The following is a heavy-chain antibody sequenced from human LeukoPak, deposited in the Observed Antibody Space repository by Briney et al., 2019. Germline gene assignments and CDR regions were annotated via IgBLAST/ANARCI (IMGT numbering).Heavy chain of an antibody. D-gene: IGHD6-13*01. V-gene: IGHV1-2*02. CDR2: INPNSGGT. CDR3: AGGIAAAVGWFDP. Sequence: GASVKVSCKASGYTFTGYYMHWVRQAPGQGLEWMEWINPNSGGTNYAQKFQGRVTMTRDTSISTAYMELSRLRSDDTAVYYCAGGIAAAVGWFDPWGQGTLVTVSS. CDR1: GYTFTGYY. J-gene: IGHJ5*02.